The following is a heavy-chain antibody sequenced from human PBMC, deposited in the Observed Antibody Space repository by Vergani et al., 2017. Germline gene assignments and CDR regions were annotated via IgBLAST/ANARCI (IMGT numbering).Heavy chain of an antibody. J-gene: IGHJ4*02. CDR2: ISSDGGST. Sequence: EVQLLESGGGLVQPGGSLRLSCAASGFTFSTYAMTWVRQAPGKGLEWVSTISSDGGSTYYADSVKGRFTISRDNSKNTLSLQMNSLTAEDTAIYYCAGPQVTSAYYYGWFDYWGQGILVTVSS. CDR3: AGPQVTSAYYYGWFDY. V-gene: IGHV3-23*01. CDR1: GFTFSTYA. D-gene: IGHD3-22*01.